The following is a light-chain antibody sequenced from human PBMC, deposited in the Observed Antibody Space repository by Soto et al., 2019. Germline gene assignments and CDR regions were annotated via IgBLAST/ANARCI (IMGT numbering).Light chain of an antibody. CDR3: QQYNNWPRTIN. CDR1: QSVATN. Sequence: EAVLTHSPATLSVFPWEIATLSCSSSQSVATNLAWYQQRPGQAPRLLIYGASKRAIGLPARFSGSGSGTEFNLTITSLQSEDFAVYYCQQYNNWPRTINFGQGTRLEIK. CDR2: GAS. J-gene: IGKJ5*01. V-gene: IGKV3-15*01.